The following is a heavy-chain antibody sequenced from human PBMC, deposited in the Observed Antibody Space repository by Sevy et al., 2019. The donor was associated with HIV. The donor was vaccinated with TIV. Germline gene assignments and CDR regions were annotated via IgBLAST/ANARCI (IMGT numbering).Heavy chain of an antibody. Sequence: GGSLRLSCAASGFTFSSYDMHWVRQAPGKGLEWVAVIWHDGSNKYYADSVKGRFTISRDNSKNTLYLQMNSLRAEDTAVYYCARDRDSSGTGDDFDYWGQGTLVTVSS. CDR1: GFTFSSYD. D-gene: IGHD3-22*01. V-gene: IGHV3-33*01. J-gene: IGHJ4*02. CDR2: IWHDGSNK. CDR3: ARDRDSSGTGDDFDY.